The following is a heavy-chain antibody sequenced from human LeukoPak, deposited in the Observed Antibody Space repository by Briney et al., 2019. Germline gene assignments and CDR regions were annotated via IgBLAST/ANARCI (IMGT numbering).Heavy chain of an antibody. CDR2: INHSGST. D-gene: IGHD6-6*01. J-gene: IGHJ5*02. CDR3: ARGIAARYPWFDP. V-gene: IGHV4-34*01. CDR1: GGSFSGYY. Sequence: SETLSLTCAVYGGSFSGYYWSWIRQPPGKGLEWIGEINHSGSTNYNSSLKSRVTISVDTSKNQFSLKLSSVTAADTAVYYCARGIAARYPWFDPWGQGTLVTVSS.